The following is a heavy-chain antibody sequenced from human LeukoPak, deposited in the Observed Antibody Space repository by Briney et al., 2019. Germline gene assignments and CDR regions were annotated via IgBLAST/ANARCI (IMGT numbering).Heavy chain of an antibody. Sequence: SVKVSCKASGYTLTSYAISWVRQAPGQGLEWMGGIIPVFGTPNYAQKFQGRVTISADDSTTTAYMELSSLRSEDTAVYYCARARFPYYRLSGTYYMDVWGKGTTVTVSS. J-gene: IGHJ6*03. CDR2: IIPVFGTP. V-gene: IGHV1-69*13. D-gene: IGHD3-10*01. CDR1: GYTLTSYA. CDR3: ARARFPYYRLSGTYYMDV.